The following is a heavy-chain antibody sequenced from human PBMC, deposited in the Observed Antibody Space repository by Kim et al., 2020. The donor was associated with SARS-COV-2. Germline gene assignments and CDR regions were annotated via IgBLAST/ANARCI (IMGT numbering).Heavy chain of an antibody. V-gene: IGHV3-30*04. CDR2: ISYDGSNK. J-gene: IGHJ4*02. CDR1: GFTFSSYA. D-gene: IGHD3-22*01. Sequence: GGSLRLSCAASGFTFSSYAMHWVRQAPGKGLEWVAVISYDGSNKYYVDSVKGRFTISRDNSKNTLYLQMNSLRAEDTAVYYCARDAYHYDSSGYYGVPHYGGQGTLVTVSS. CDR3: ARDAYHYDSSGYYGVPHY.